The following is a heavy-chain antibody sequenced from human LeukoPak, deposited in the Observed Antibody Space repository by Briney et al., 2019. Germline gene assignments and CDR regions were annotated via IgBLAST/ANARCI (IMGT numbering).Heavy chain of an antibody. J-gene: IGHJ2*01. CDR3: ARDPLWWSTGWYFDL. V-gene: IGHV4-59*01. D-gene: IGHD2-21*01. CDR2: IYYSGST. Sequence: ETLSLTCTVSGGSISSYYWSWIRQPPGKGLEWIGYIYYSGSTNYNPSLKSRVTISVDTSKNQFSLKLSSVTAADTAVYYCARDPLWWSTGWYFDLWGRGTLVTVSS. CDR1: GGSISSYY.